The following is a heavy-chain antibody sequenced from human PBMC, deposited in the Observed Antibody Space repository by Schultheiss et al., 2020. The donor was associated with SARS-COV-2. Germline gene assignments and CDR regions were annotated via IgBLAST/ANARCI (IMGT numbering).Heavy chain of an antibody. Sequence: SETLSLTCTVSGASIRTISYYWGWIRQPPGKGLEWIGSIYHSGSTYQNPSLRSRVTISMDTSKNQVSLKLSSVTAADTAVYYCARDRGSSFGYWGQGTLVTVSS. D-gene: IGHD6-13*01. J-gene: IGHJ4*02. V-gene: IGHV4-39*07. CDR2: IYHSGST. CDR1: GASIRTISYY. CDR3: ARDRGSSFGY.